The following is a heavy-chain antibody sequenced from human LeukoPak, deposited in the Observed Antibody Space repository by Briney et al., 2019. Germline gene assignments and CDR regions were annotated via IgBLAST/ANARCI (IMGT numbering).Heavy chain of an antibody. D-gene: IGHD5-18*01. J-gene: IGHJ5*02. CDR2: IKQDGSEK. V-gene: IGHV3-7*01. Sequence: PGGSLRLSCAASGFTLSSYAMSWVRQAPGKGLEWVANIKQDGSEKYYVDSVKGRFTISRDNAKNSLYLQMNSLRAEDTAVYYCARAVYSYGYFFVDPWGQGTLVTVSS. CDR1: GFTLSSYA. CDR3: ARAVYSYGYFFVDP.